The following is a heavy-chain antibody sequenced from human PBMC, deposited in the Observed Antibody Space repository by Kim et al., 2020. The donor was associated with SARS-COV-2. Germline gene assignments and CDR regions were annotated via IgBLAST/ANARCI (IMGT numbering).Heavy chain of an antibody. D-gene: IGHD2-15*01. J-gene: IGHJ5*02. V-gene: IGHV4-39*01. CDR2: IYYSGST. CDR3: ARRGGCSGGRCNSLWFDP. Sequence: SETLSLTCTVSGGSINSVDYYWGWIRQPPGKGLEWIATIYYSGSTSFNSSLKSRVTISIDTSKNQFSLKLSSVTAADTAVYYCARRGGCSGGRCNSLWFDPWGQGTLVTVSS. CDR1: GGSINSVDYY.